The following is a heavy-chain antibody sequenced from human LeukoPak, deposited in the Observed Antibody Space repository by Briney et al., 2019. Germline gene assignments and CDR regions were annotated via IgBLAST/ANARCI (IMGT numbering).Heavy chain of an antibody. V-gene: IGHV4-31*03. Sequence: SQTLSLTCTVSGGSISSGGYYWSWIRRHPGKGLEWIGYIYYSGSTYYNPSLKSRVTISVDTSKNQFSLKLSSVTAADTAVYYCARGGISTGQNDYWGQGTLVTVSS. J-gene: IGHJ4*02. D-gene: IGHD3-9*01. CDR3: ARGGISTGQNDY. CDR1: GGSISSGGYY. CDR2: IYYSGST.